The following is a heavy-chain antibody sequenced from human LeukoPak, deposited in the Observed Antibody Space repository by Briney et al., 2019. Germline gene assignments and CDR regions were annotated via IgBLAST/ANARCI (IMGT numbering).Heavy chain of an antibody. V-gene: IGHV3-23*01. J-gene: IGHJ4*02. CDR2: IAGGDDR. CDR1: GFIFSPYA. Sequence: GGSLRLSCAASGFIFSPYAMSWVRQAPGKGLEWVAGIAGGDDRFYADSVKGRFSISRDNSKNTLYLQMNSLRAEDTAVYYCAKDGGSYWSYFDYWGQGTLVTVSS. CDR3: AKDGGSYWSYFDY. D-gene: IGHD1-26*01.